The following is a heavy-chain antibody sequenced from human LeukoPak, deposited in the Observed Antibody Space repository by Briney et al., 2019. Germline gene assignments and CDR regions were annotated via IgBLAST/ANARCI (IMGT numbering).Heavy chain of an antibody. J-gene: IGHJ4*02. V-gene: IGHV4-30-2*01. Sequence: SQTLSLTCAVSGGSISSGGYSWSWIRQPPGKGLEWIGYIYHSGSTYYNPSLKSRVTISVDRSKNRFSLKLSSVTAADTAVYYCARGAYGDPHFDYWGQGTLVTVSS. D-gene: IGHD4-17*01. CDR1: GGSISSGGYS. CDR3: ARGAYGDPHFDY. CDR2: IYHSGST.